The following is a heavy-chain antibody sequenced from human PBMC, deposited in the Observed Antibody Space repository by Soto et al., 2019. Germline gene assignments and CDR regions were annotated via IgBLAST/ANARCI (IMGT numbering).Heavy chain of an antibody. CDR3: ARDRYDSSGYQDADAFDI. V-gene: IGHV1-69*12. D-gene: IGHD3-22*01. CDR2: IIPIFGTA. CDR1: GGTFSSYA. J-gene: IGHJ3*02. Sequence: QVQLVQSGAEVKKPGSSVKVSCKASGGTFSSYAISWVRQAPGQGLEWMGGIIPIFGTANYAQKFQGRVTITADESTSTAYMELSSLRSEDTAVYYCARDRYDSSGYQDADAFDIWGQGTMVTVSS.